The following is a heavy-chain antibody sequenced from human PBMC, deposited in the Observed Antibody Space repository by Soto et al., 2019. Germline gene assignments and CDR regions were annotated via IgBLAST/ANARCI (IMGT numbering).Heavy chain of an antibody. D-gene: IGHD2-2*01. CDR2: TSTYNDHT. J-gene: IGHJ3*02. V-gene: IGHV1-18*01. CDR1: GYTFTNYG. CDR3: ARWDCSSTSCRSNAFDI. Sequence: ASVKVSCKPSGYTFTNYGISWVRQAPGQGLEWMGWTSTYNDHTNYAQKFPARVTMTTDTSTSTAYMELRSLRSDDTAVYYCARWDCSSTSCRSNAFDIWGQGTMVTVSS.